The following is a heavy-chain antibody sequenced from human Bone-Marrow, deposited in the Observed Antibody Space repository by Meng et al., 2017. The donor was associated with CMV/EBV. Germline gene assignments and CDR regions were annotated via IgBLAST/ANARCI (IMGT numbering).Heavy chain of an antibody. V-gene: IGHV3-30*02. D-gene: IGHD3-22*01. J-gene: IGHJ4*02. CDR1: GFTFSSYG. CDR2: IRYDGSNK. CDR3: ARDTYYYDSSGYYRPKYPYY. Sequence: GGSLRLSCAASGFTFSSYGMHWVRQAPGKGLEWVAFIRYDGSNKYHADSVKGRFTISRDNSKNTLYLQMNSLRAEDTAVYYCARDTYYYDSSGYYRPKYPYYWGQGTLVTVSS.